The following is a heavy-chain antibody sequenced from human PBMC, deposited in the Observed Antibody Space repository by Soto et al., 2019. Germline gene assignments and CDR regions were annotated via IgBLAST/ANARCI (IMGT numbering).Heavy chain of an antibody. CDR1: GGTFSSYA. D-gene: IGHD1-26*01. CDR3: ARRKNSRGGSSSIFYYGMDG. Sequence: ASVKVSCKASGGTFSSYAISWVREAPGQGLEWMGGIIPIFGTANYAQKFQGRVTITADESTSTAYMELSSLRSEETAVYYCARRKNSRGGSSSIFYYGMDGWCQGTTVTASS. CDR2: IIPIFGTA. V-gene: IGHV1-69*13. J-gene: IGHJ6*02.